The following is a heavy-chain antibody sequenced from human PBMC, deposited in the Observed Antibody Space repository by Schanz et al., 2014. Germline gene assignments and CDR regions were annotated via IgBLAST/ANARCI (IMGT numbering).Heavy chain of an antibody. CDR3: AKLSSSGRLAGYFDY. CDR2: ISGSGGST. V-gene: IGHV3-23*01. D-gene: IGHD6-19*01. CDR1: GFTFSTYA. J-gene: IGHJ4*02. Sequence: DVQLLESGGGLVQPGGSLRLSCAASGFTFSTYAMSWVRQAPGKGLEWVSAISGSGGSTYYAGSVKGQFSISRDYSKNTLYLQMSSLRAEDTAIYYCAKLSSSGRLAGYFDYWGQGALVTVSS.